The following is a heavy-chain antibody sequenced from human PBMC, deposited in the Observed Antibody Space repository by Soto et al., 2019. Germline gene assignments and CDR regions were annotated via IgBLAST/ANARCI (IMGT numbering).Heavy chain of an antibody. V-gene: IGHV1-69*01. CDR2: TIPIIGTT. CDR3: AAGDSSDTEDH. Sequence: QVQLVQSGAEVKKPGSSVKVYCKASGDTLSTHGISWVRQAPGQGLEWMGGTIPIIGTTDYAEKFQGRVTITADESTTTSYMELSSLRPDDTAVYYCAAGDSSDTEDHWGQGTLVTVSS. D-gene: IGHD5-18*01. CDR1: GDTLSTHG. J-gene: IGHJ4*02.